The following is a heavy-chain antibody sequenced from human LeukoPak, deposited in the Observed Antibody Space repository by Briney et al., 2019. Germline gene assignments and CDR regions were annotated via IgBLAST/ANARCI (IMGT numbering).Heavy chain of an antibody. CDR3: ARSTLRVRGYSGYDQFDP. V-gene: IGHV1-69*05. CDR2: IIPIFGTA. Sequence: ASVKVSCKASGGTFSSYAISWVRQAPGQGLEWMGGIIPIFGTANYAQKIQGRVTITTDESTSTAYMELSSLRSEDTAVYYCARSTLRVRGYSGYDQFDPWGQGTLVTVSS. J-gene: IGHJ5*02. D-gene: IGHD5-12*01. CDR1: GGTFSSYA.